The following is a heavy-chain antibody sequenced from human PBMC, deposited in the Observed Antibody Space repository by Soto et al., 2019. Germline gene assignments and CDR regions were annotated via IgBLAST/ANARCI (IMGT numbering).Heavy chain of an antibody. Sequence: QVQLQESGPGLVKPSETLSLTCTVSGVSISSYYWNWIRQTPGKGLEWIGYIYYTGSTNYNPSLKSRVTMSVDTSQNQFYLKLTSVTAAATAVYYCASRRVGFPFAYWGQGTLVTVSS. J-gene: IGHJ4*02. CDR3: ASRRVGFPFAY. CDR1: GVSISSYY. D-gene: IGHD6-25*01. CDR2: IYYTGST. V-gene: IGHV4-59*13.